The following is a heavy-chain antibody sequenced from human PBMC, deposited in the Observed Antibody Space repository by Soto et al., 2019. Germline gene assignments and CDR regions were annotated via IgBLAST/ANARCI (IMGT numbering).Heavy chain of an antibody. J-gene: IGHJ4*02. CDR2: TSYDGSNN. Sequence: QVQLVESGGGVVQPGTSLRLSCVGSGFTFRSYVIHWVRQAPGKGLEWVALTSYDGSNNFYGDSVKCRFTISRDNSRNTVELQMDSLRLEDTALYNCTRWETTGGLDVWGQETLVSVSS. D-gene: IGHD1-26*01. CDR1: GFTFRSYV. V-gene: IGHV3-33*05. CDR3: TRWETTGGLDV.